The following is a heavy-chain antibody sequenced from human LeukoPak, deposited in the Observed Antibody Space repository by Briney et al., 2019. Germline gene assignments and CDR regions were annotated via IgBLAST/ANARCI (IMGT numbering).Heavy chain of an antibody. Sequence: GASVKVSCKASGYTFTSYGISWVRQAPGQGLEWMGWISTFNGNTNYAQKPQGRVTMTTDTSARTAYMELRSLSSDDTAVYYCATSLLPAPLYYWGQGTLVTVSS. CDR2: ISTFNGNT. J-gene: IGHJ4*02. CDR3: ATSLLPAPLYY. D-gene: IGHD3-10*01. CDR1: GYTFTSYG. V-gene: IGHV1-18*01.